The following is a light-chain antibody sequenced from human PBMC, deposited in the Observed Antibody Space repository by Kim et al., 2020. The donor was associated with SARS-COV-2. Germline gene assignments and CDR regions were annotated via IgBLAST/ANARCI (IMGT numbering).Light chain of an antibody. CDR1: QSVDSKY. Sequence: LSPGETGTLSCRASQSVDSKYLAWYQQKPGQAPRLLIFDASTRATGISDRFSGSGSGTDFSLTISRLEPEDFAVYYCQQYGTSPCTCGQGTKLEI. V-gene: IGKV3-20*01. CDR2: DAS. CDR3: QQYGTSPCT. J-gene: IGKJ2*02.